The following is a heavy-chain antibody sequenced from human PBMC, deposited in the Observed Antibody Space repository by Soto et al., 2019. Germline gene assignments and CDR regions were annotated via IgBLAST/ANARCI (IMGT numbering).Heavy chain of an antibody. CDR3: ARGDNPSKARGGSSCDY. CDR1: GYTFTSYD. J-gene: IGHJ4*02. CDR2: MNPNSGNT. Sequence: QVQLVQSGAEVKKPGASVKVSCKASGYTFTSYDINWVRQATGQGLEWMGWMNPNSGNTGYAQKFQGRVTMTRNTSIRTAYTQLSSLRPEDTAVYYGARGDNPSKARGGSSCDYWGQGSLITVSS. V-gene: IGHV1-8*01. D-gene: IGHD2-15*01.